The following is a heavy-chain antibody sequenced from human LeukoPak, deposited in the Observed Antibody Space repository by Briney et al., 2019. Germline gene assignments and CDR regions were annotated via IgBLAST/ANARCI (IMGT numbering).Heavy chain of an antibody. J-gene: IGHJ4*02. V-gene: IGHV3-30-3*01. CDR1: GFTFSSYA. CDR3: ARDQYDTWSRRGNFDS. CDR2: ISYDGSNK. D-gene: IGHD3-3*01. Sequence: PGGSLRLSCAASGFTFSSYAMHWVRQAPGKGLEWVAVISYDGSNKYYADSVKGRFTISRDSTKNSLYLQMNSLRVEDTAVFYCARDQYDTWSRRGNFDSWGQGTLVIVSS.